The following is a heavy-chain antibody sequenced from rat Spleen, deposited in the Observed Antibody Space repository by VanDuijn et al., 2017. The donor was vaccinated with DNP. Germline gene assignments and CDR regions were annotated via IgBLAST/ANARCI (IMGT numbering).Heavy chain of an antibody. V-gene: IGHV5-25*01. CDR1: GFTFSDYA. D-gene: IGHD4-3*01. Sequence: EVQLVESGGGLVQPGRSLKLSCAASGFTFSDYALAWVRQSPKKGLEWVASISTSGGSTYYRDSVKGRFTISRDNAKSTLYLQMNSLRSEDMATYYCVRWNSGHFDYWGQGVMVTVSS. CDR2: ISTSGGST. CDR3: VRWNSGHFDY. J-gene: IGHJ2*01.